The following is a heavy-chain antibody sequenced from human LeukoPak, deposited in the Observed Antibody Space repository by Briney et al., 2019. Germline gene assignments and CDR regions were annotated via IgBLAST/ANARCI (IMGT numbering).Heavy chain of an antibody. J-gene: IGHJ4*02. Sequence: GGSLRLSCAASGFTFSSYGMHWVRQAPGKGLEWVAVIWYDGSNKYYADSVKGRFTISRDNSKNTLYLQMNSLRAEDTAVYYCARDYDFWGGSSSPSYWGQGTLVTVSS. D-gene: IGHD3-3*01. V-gene: IGHV3-33*01. CDR3: ARDYDFWGGSSSPSY. CDR1: GFTFSSYG. CDR2: IWYDGSNK.